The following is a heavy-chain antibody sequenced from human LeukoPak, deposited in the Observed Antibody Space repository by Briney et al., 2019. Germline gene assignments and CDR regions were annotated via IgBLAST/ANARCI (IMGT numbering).Heavy chain of an antibody. Sequence: PGGSLRLSCTASGFTCGVYAVSWVRQAPGEGVEGVGFIRSKAYGGTTEYAASVKGRFTISRDDSKSIAYLQMNSLKAEDTAVYYCTRGDWQLDYWGQGTLVTVSS. V-gene: IGHV3-49*04. CDR2: IRSKAYGGTT. CDR3: TRGDWQLDY. J-gene: IGHJ4*02. D-gene: IGHD6-6*01. CDR1: GFTCGVYA.